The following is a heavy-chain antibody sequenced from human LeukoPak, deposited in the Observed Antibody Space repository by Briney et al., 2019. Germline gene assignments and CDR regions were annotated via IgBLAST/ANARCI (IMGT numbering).Heavy chain of an antibody. J-gene: IGHJ4*02. V-gene: IGHV3-66*01. D-gene: IGHD6-25*01. CDR2: IYSGGST. CDR1: GFTVGTNY. Sequence: GGSLRLSCAASGFTVGTNYMIWVRQAPGKGLEWVSVIYSGGSTDYTDSVKGRFTVSRDDSKNTVYLQMNSLRAEDTAVYYCARVYSSGGFDCWGQGTLVTVSS. CDR3: ARVYSSGGFDC.